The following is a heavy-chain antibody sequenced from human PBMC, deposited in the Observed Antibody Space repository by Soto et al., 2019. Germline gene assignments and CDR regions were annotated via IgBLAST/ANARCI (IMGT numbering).Heavy chain of an antibody. Sequence: SETLSLTCTVSGGSISSSSYYWGWIRQPPGKGLEWIGSIYYSGSTYYNPSLKSRVTISVDTSKNQFSLKLSSVTAADTAVYYCARHESSSWFNWFDPWGQGTLVTVS. CDR3: ARHESSSWFNWFDP. V-gene: IGHV4-39*01. J-gene: IGHJ5*02. CDR2: IYYSGST. CDR1: GGSISSSSYY. D-gene: IGHD6-13*01.